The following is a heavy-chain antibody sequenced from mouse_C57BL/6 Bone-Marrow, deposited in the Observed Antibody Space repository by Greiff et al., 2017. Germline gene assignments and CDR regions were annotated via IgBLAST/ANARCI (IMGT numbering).Heavy chain of an antibody. CDR1: GYTFTDYE. D-gene: IGHD1-1*01. Sequence: QVQLKQSGAELVRPGASVTLSCKASGYTFTDYEMHWVKQTPVHGLEWIGAIDPETGGTAYNQKFKGRAILTADKSSSTAYMVLRSLTSEDSAVYYCTRLLRGFAYWGQGTLVTVSA. CDR2: IDPETGGT. V-gene: IGHV1-15*01. CDR3: TRLLRGFAY. J-gene: IGHJ3*01.